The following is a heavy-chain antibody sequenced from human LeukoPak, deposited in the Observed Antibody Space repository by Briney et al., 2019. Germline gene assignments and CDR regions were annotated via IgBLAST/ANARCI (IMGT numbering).Heavy chain of an antibody. J-gene: IGHJ1*01. Sequence: GGSLRLSCAASGFTFSSYAMSWVRQAPGKGLEWVSTISGSGGSTYYADSVKGRFTISRDNSKNTLYLQMNSLRAEDTAVYYCARVGSGWSPGIYFQHWGQGTLVTVSS. V-gene: IGHV3-23*01. CDR2: ISGSGGST. D-gene: IGHD6-19*01. CDR3: ARVGSGWSPGIYFQH. CDR1: GFTFSSYA.